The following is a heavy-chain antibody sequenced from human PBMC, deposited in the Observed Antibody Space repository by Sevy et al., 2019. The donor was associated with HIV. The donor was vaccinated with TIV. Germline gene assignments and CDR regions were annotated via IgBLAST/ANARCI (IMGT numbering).Heavy chain of an antibody. D-gene: IGHD1-26*01. CDR2: INPDSGDT. CDR1: GYIFGIYD. CDR3: ARGRAPDNGRYYFDS. J-gene: IGHJ4*02. V-gene: IGHV1-18*01. Sequence: ASVKVSCKASGYIFGIYDISWVRQAPGQGLQWMGWINPDSGDTNYAQKLQGRVTMTIDTSTRTSYMELSSLTSDDAGVYYCARGRAPDNGRYYFDSWAQGTLVTVSS.